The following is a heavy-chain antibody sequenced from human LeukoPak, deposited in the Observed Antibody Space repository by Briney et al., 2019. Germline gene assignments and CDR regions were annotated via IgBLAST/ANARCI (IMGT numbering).Heavy chain of an antibody. Sequence: GGSLRLSCAASGFTFSSYEMKWVRQAPGKGLEWVSYISSSGSTIYYVDSVKGRFTISRDNAKNSLYLQMNSLRAEDTAVYYCARDTTNYDSSGLDYWGQGTLVTVSS. CDR3: ARDTTNYDSSGLDY. CDR1: GFTFSSYE. CDR2: ISSSGSTI. J-gene: IGHJ4*02. V-gene: IGHV3-48*03. D-gene: IGHD3-22*01.